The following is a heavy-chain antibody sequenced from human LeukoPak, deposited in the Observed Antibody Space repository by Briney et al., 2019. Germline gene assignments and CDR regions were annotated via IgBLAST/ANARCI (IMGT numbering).Heavy chain of an antibody. D-gene: IGHD4-17*01. Sequence: MPSETLSLTCTVSGGTINSHYWSWIRQPPGEGLEWIACTHTNGRTKYNPSLKSRVTISLDTSKNQFSLNLYSVTAADTAVYFCARHYLYGDSSWDSWGPGTLATVSS. V-gene: IGHV4-4*08. CDR3: ARHYLYGDSSWDS. J-gene: IGHJ4*02. CDR2: THTNGRT. CDR1: GGTINSHY.